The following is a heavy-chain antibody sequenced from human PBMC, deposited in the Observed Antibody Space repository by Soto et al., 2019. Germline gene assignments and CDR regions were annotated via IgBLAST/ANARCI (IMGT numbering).Heavy chain of an antibody. Sequence: QVQLVQSGAEVKKPGSSVKVSCKASGGTFSSYTISWVRQAPGQGLEWMGRIIPILGIANYAQKFQGRVTITANKSTSRAYMELSSLRSEDTAVYYCAREKGIAVAKYYFDYWGQGTLVTVSS. CDR2: IIPILGIA. CDR3: AREKGIAVAKYYFDY. V-gene: IGHV1-69*08. J-gene: IGHJ4*02. CDR1: GGTFSSYT. D-gene: IGHD6-19*01.